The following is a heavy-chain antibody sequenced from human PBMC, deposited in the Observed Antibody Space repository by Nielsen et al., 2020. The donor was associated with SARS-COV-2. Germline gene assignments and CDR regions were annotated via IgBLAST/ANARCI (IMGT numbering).Heavy chain of an antibody. CDR1: GFTFDAYA. J-gene: IGHJ5*02. CDR2: VSWNSGSI. Sequence: SLKISCVASGFTFDAYAMHWVRQAPGRGLEWVSGVSWNSGSIGYADSVRGRFTISRDNARNTLYLQMNSLRAEDTAVYYCAKVTGYTFDPWGQGTLVTVSS. CDR3: AKVTGYTFDP. D-gene: IGHD5-18*01. V-gene: IGHV3-9*01.